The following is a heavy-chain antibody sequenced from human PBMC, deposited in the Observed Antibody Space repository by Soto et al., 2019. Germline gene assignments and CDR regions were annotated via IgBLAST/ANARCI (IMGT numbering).Heavy chain of an antibody. Sequence: GSLRLSCAASGFTFSSYAMSWVRQAPGRGLEWVSAISGSGGSTYYADSVKGRFTISRDNSKNTLYLQMNSLRAEDTAVYYCAKAISGYYFYDMDVWGKGTTVTVSS. V-gene: IGHV3-23*01. CDR1: GFTFSSYA. CDR2: ISGSGGST. J-gene: IGHJ6*03. D-gene: IGHD1-26*01. CDR3: AKAISGYYFYDMDV.